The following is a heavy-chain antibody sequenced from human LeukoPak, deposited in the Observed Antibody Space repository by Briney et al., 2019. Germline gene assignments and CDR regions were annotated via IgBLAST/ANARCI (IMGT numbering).Heavy chain of an antibody. CDR2: ISGSGGST. CDR3: AKVRYFDWLSKYNWFDP. CDR1: GFTFSSYA. J-gene: IGHJ5*02. Sequence: PGRSLRLSCAASGFTFSSYAMSWVRQAPGKGLEWVSAISGSGGSTYYADSVKGRFTISRDNSKNTLYLQMNSLRAEDTAVYYCAKVRYFDWLSKYNWFDPWGQGTLVTVSS. D-gene: IGHD3-9*01. V-gene: IGHV3-23*01.